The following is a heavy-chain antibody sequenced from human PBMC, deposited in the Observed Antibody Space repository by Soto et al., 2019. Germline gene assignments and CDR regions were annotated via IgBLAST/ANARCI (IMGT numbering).Heavy chain of an antibody. CDR3: GRTSEYGAYTYFNS. D-gene: IGHD4-17*01. J-gene: IGHJ4*02. V-gene: IGHV4-59*01. Sequence: SETLSLTCTVSNGSISSYYWSWIRQPPGKGLEWMGYTHYSGSTNYNPSLKRRVTMSVETSENQFSLMLSSVTTADTAVYYWGRTSEYGAYTYFNSWGEGTLVTVSS. CDR2: THYSGST. CDR1: NGSISSYY.